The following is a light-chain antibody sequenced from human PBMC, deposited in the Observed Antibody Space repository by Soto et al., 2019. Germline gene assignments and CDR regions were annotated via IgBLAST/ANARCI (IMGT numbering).Light chain of an antibody. Sequence: QSVLTQPASVSGSPGQSITISCTGTSSDVGNYNLVSWYQQHPGKAPKLMIYDVSKRPSGVSNRFSGSKSGNTASLTISGLQADYEADYYCCSYAGDSYVFGTGTQLTVL. J-gene: IGLJ1*01. CDR3: CSYAGDSYV. CDR1: SSDVGNYNL. V-gene: IGLV2-23*02. CDR2: DVS.